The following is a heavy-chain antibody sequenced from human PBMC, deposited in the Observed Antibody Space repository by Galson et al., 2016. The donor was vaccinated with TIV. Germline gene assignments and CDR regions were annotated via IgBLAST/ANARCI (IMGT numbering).Heavy chain of an antibody. J-gene: IGHJ4*02. CDR3: ARRADSSGYYYSFDY. D-gene: IGHD3-22*01. CDR1: GFTFTRHW. V-gene: IGHV5-51*03. CDR2: IYPGDSET. Sequence: QSGAEVKKPGESLKISCKGSGFTFTRHWIGWVRQMPGKGLEWMGIIYPGDSETRYSPTFQGQVTISADKSISTAYLQWTSLKASDTARYYCARRADSSGYYYSFDYWGQGTLVTVSS.